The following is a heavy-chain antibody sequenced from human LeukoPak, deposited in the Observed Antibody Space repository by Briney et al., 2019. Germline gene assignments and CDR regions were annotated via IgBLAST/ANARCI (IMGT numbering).Heavy chain of an antibody. D-gene: IGHD6-13*01. CDR2: IWYDGSNK. CDR1: GFTFSSYG. V-gene: IGHV3-33*01. J-gene: IGHJ4*02. CDR3: AREDSSSWTIDY. Sequence: GGSLRLSCAASGFTFSSYGMHWVRQAPGKGLEWVAVIWYDGSNKYYADSVKGRFTISRDNSKNTLYLQMNSLRAEDTAVYYCAREDSSSWTIDYWGQGTLVTVSS.